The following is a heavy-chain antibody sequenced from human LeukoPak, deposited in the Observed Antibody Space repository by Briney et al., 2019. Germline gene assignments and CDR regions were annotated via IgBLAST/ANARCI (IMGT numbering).Heavy chain of an antibody. CDR3: ARDTAAATVYY. Sequence: SQTLSLTCTVSVGSISIGSYYWSWIRQHPGKCLGWIGYIYYSGSNYYDPPLTSRVTISVDTSKNQFSLTLSAVTAADKAVYYCARDTAAATVYYWGKGTLVTVS. D-gene: IGHD6-13*01. CDR1: VGSISIGSYY. J-gene: IGHJ4*02. CDR2: IYYSGSN. V-gene: IGHV4-31*03.